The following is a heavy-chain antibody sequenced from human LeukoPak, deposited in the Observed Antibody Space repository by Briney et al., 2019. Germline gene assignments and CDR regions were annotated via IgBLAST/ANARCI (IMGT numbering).Heavy chain of an antibody. D-gene: IGHD1-1*01. J-gene: IGHJ4*02. Sequence: SETLSLTCTVSGASISSDYWTWIRQSPEKGLEWIGYIGYVHYTASTNYSPSLKSRVSISLDTSKNQFSLKLSSVTAADTAVYYCARAGNRNDLDYWGRGTLVTVSS. CDR2: IGYVHYTAST. CDR1: GASISSDY. CDR3: ARAGNRNDLDY. V-gene: IGHV4-59*01.